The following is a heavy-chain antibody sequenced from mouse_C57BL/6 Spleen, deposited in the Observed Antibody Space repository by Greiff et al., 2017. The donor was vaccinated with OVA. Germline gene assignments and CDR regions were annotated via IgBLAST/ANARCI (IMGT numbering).Heavy chain of an antibody. J-gene: IGHJ1*03. Sequence: VQLQQSGAELVKPGASVKLSCTASGFNIKDYYMHWVKQRTEQGLEWIGRIDPEDGETKYAPKFQGKATITVDPSSNTAYLQLSSLTSEDTAVYYCASSGDFGPGYWYFDVWGTGTTVTVSS. CDR2: IDPEDGET. CDR1: GFNIKDYY. V-gene: IGHV14-2*01. CDR3: ASSGDFGPGYWYFDV. D-gene: IGHD3-2*02.